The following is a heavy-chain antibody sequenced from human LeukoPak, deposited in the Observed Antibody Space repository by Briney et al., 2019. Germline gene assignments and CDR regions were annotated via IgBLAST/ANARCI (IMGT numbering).Heavy chain of an antibody. CDR3: ARGGYYGSGNDFRFDP. J-gene: IGHJ5*02. CDR1: GGSISGYY. Sequence: SETLSLTYTVSGGSISGYYWSWIRQPPGKGLEWIGYIYYSGSTNYKPSLKSRVTISVDTSKNQFSLKLSSVTAADTAVYYCARGGYYGSGNDFRFDPWGQGTLVTVSS. V-gene: IGHV4-59*01. CDR2: IYYSGST. D-gene: IGHD3-10*01.